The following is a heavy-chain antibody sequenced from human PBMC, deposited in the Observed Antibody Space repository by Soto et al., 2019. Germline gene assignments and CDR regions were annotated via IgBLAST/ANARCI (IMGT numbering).Heavy chain of an antibody. CDR2: IYPGDSDT. CDR1: GYGFANYW. CDR3: ARAPSRGWFQHFDY. Sequence: GESLKISCEASGYGFANYWIGWVRQMPGKGLEWMGIIYPGDSDTRYSPSFQGHVTISADKSSSTAYLQWSSLEASDTAIYYCARAPSRGWFQHFDYWGQGTLVTVSS. V-gene: IGHV5-51*01. D-gene: IGHD6-19*01. J-gene: IGHJ4*02.